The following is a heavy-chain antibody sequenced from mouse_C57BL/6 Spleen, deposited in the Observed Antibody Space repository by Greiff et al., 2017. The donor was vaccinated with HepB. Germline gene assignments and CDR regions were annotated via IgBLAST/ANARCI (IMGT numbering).Heavy chain of an antibody. Sequence: QVQLQQSGAELMKPGASVKLSCKATGYTFTGYWIEWVKQRPGHGLEWIGEILPGSGSTNYNEKFKGKATFTADTSSNTAYMQLSSLTTEDTAIYYWARGRYQTVVEGEDAIDYWGQGTSVTVSS. D-gene: IGHD1-1*01. V-gene: IGHV1-9*01. CDR3: ARGRYQTVVEGEDAIDY. J-gene: IGHJ4*01. CDR2: ILPGSGST. CDR1: GYTFTGYW.